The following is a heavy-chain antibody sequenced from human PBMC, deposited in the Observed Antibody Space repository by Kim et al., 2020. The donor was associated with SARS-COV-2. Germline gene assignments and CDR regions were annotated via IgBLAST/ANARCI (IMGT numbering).Heavy chain of an antibody. J-gene: IGHJ4*02. CDR3: AKASCTGGTCYSLDY. Sequence: ADSLKGRFTITRDNAKNSLYLQVNSLRGEDTALYYCAKASCTGGTCYSLDYWGQGTLVTVSS. D-gene: IGHD2-15*01. V-gene: IGHV3-9*01.